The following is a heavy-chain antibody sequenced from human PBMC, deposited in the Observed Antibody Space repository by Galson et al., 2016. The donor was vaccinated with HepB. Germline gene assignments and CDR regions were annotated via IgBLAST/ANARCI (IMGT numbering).Heavy chain of an antibody. CDR1: RGSVSSGSYY. Sequence: SETLSLTCTVSRGSVSSGSYYWSWIRQPPGKGLEWIGYMYYSGDSNYNPSLKSRVTMSVDTSRNLFSLKLNSVTAADTAVYYCARERWELRNHFDYWGQGTLVTVSS. CDR3: ARERWELRNHFDY. CDR2: MYYSGDS. V-gene: IGHV4-61*01. D-gene: IGHD4-23*01. J-gene: IGHJ4*02.